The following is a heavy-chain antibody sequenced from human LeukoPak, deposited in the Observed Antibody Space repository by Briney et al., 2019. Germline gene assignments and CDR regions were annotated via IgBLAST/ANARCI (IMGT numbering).Heavy chain of an antibody. CDR3: AKDRGMFLVGYLDY. CDR1: GCTFSSYA. Sequence: GGSLRLSCAASGCTFSSYAMSWVRQPPGKGLEWVSAISGSGGTTYYADYVKGRFTISRDNSKNTLYLQMNSLRAEDTAVYYCAKDRGMFLVGYLDYWGQGTLVTVSS. V-gene: IGHV3-23*01. CDR2: ISGSGGTT. D-gene: IGHD2-15*01. J-gene: IGHJ4*02.